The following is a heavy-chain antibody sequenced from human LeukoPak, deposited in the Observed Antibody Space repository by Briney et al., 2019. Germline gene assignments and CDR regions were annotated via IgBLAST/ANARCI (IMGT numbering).Heavy chain of an antibody. J-gene: IGHJ4*02. Sequence: GGSLRLSCAASGFTFSNYAMHWVRQAPGKGLEWVSAISGSGGNTYYADSVKGRFTISRDNSEDTLYLQMNSLRAEDTALYYCASGGIYYGAAFDFWGQGTLVTVSS. D-gene: IGHD1-26*01. V-gene: IGHV3-23*01. CDR3: ASGGIYYGAAFDF. CDR2: ISGSGGNT. CDR1: GFTFSNYA.